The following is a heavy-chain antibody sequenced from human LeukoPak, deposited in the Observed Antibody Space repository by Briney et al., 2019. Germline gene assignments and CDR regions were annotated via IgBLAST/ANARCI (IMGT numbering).Heavy chain of an antibody. CDR3: ARVEVSNPQLSPIDY. V-gene: IGHV1-2*02. CDR2: INPNSGGT. CDR1: GYTFTGYY. Sequence: GASVKVSCTVSGYTFTGYYMHWVRLAPGQGLEWMGWINPNSGGTNYARKFQGRVTMTRDTSISTAYLELNRLRSDDTAVYYCARVEVSNPQLSPIDYWGQGTLVTVSS. J-gene: IGHJ4*02.